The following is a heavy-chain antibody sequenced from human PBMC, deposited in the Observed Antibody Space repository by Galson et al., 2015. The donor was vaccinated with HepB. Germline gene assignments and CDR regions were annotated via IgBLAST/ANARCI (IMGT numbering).Heavy chain of an antibody. CDR3: ARGGCVSSRAPDY. D-gene: IGHD6-13*01. CDR1: GYTYNSYG. CDR2: ISAYNGNT. Sequence: SVKVSCKDSGYTYNSYGISWVRQAPGQGLEWMGWISAYNGNTNYAQNLQGRVTMTTDTSTSTAYMELRSLRSDDTAVYYCARGGCVSSRAPDYWVQGTLVTVSS. J-gene: IGHJ4*02. V-gene: IGHV1-18*04.